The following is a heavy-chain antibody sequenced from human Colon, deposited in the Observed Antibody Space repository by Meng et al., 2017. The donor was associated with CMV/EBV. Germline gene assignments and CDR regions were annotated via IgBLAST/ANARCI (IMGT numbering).Heavy chain of an antibody. J-gene: IGHJ6*02. CDR3: ARDRIGYYDILTGDSDLYGMDV. CDR1: GASVSSASYY. Sequence: GSLRLSCTVSGASVSSASYYWSWIRQPPGKGLEWIGYIYYSGNINYNPSLKSRVTISVDKSKNQFSLKLTSVTAADTAVYYCARDRIGYYDILTGDSDLYGMDVWGQGTTVTVS. D-gene: IGHD3-9*01. CDR2: IYYSGNI. V-gene: IGHV4-61*01.